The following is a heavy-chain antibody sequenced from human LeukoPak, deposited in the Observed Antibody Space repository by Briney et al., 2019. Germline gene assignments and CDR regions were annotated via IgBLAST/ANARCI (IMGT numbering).Heavy chain of an antibody. V-gene: IGHV3-30*02. J-gene: IGHJ6*03. CDR1: GFTFSSYG. Sequence: GGSLRVSCAASGFTFSSYGMHWVRQAPGKGLEWVAFIRYDGSNKYYADSVKGRFTISRDNSKNTLYLQMNSLRAEDTAVYYCAKSGKWDYYYMDVWGKGTTVTISS. CDR2: IRYDGSNK. D-gene: IGHD1-26*01. CDR3: AKSGKWDYYYMDV.